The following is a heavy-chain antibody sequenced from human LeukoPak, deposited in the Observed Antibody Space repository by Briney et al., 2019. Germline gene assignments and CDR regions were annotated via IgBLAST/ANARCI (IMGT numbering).Heavy chain of an antibody. V-gene: IGHV3-23*01. CDR3: AKVMIAFNAFDY. D-gene: IGHD3-22*01. Sequence: GGSLTLSCAASGFTFKSYAMTWDRPAPGQGLEWVSTISSSGGDTFYTDSVKGRFTISTDNCKNTLYMQMNSLTVEETAVYYCAKVMIAFNAFDYWGQGTLVTVSS. CDR2: ISSSGGDT. CDR1: GFTFKSYA. J-gene: IGHJ4*02.